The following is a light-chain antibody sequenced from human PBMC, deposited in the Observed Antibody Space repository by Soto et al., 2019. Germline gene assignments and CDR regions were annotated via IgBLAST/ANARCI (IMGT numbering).Light chain of an antibody. V-gene: IGLV2-14*01. Sequence: QSALTQPASVSGSPGQSITISCTGTSSNVGAYNYVSWYQHHPGKAPKLMIYEVSNRPSGVSNRFSGSKSGNTASLTISGLQAEDEADYYCSSYTSSRTLYVFGTGTKLTVL. CDR3: SSYTSSRTLYV. CDR2: EVS. J-gene: IGLJ1*01. CDR1: SSNVGAYNY.